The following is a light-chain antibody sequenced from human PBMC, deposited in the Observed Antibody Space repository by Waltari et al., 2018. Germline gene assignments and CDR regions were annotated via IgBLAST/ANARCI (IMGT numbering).Light chain of an antibody. Sequence: SYVLTQPPSVSVAPGKLASLTCGGNKSESKIVHWYQPKPGQDPILVISYDSDRPSGIPERFSGSNSGNTATLTISRVEAGDEADYYCQVWDANTDPGVFGTGTEVTVL. CDR3: QVWDANTDPGV. V-gene: IGLV3-21*04. CDR1: KSESKI. CDR2: YDS. J-gene: IGLJ1*01.